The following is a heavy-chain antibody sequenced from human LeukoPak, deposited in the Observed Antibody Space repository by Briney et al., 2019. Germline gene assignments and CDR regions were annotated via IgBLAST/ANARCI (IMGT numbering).Heavy chain of an antibody. J-gene: IGHJ4*02. D-gene: IGHD6-19*01. CDR3: ASGGGWVFNN. CDR1: GFPFSSHW. V-gene: IGHV3-7*01. CDR2: IKQDGSEK. Sequence: GGSLRLSCAASGFPFSSHWLSWFRQSPGKRLEWVAHIKQDGSEKYYVDSVKGRFTISRDNARNSQYLQMNSLRAEDTAVYYCASGGGWVFNNWGQGTLVTVSS.